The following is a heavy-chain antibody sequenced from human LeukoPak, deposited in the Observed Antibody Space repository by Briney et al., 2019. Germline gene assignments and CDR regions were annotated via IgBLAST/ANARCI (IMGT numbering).Heavy chain of an antibody. CDR2: IYYSGTT. CDR3: ARHRRSAVPPGY. CDR1: GGSISSSPYY. Sequence: SETLSLTCTVSGGSISSSPYYWGWIRQPPGKGLEWIGSIYYSGTTHYSPSLKSRVTISVDTSKNQFSLKLSSVTAADTAVYYCARHRRSAVPPGYWGQGTLVTVSS. J-gene: IGHJ4*02. V-gene: IGHV4-39*01. D-gene: IGHD4-17*01.